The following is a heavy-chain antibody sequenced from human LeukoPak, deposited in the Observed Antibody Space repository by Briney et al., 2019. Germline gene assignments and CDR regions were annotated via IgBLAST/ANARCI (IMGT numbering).Heavy chain of an antibody. D-gene: IGHD1-7*01. CDR3: ARGTTYYFDY. J-gene: IGHJ4*02. Sequence: PGGSLRLSCAASGFTFSSYAVHWVRQAPGKGLEWVAIISYDGSKQYYADSVKGRFTISRDNSKNTVYLQMNSLRAEDTAVFYCARGTTYYFDYWGQGTPVTVSS. CDR1: GFTFSSYA. V-gene: IGHV3-30-3*01. CDR2: ISYDGSKQ.